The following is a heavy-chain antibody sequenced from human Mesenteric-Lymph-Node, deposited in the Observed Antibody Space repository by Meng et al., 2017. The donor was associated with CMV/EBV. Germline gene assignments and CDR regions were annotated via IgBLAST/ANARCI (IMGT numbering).Heavy chain of an antibody. V-gene: IGHV3-48*04. CDR1: GFRFSSYS. J-gene: IGHJ6*02. CDR3: ARDIPDYYYYGMDV. Sequence: GGSLRLSCAASGFRFSSYSMNWVRQAPGKGLEWVSYIFSSSSTIYYADSVKGRFTTSRDDAKNSLYLQMNSLRAEDTAVYYCARDIPDYYYYGMDVWGQGTTVTVSS. D-gene: IGHD2-21*01. CDR2: IFSSSSTI.